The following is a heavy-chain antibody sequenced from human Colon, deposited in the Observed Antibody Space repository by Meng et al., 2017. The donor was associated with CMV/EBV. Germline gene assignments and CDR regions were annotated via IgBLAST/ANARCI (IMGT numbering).Heavy chain of an antibody. J-gene: IGHJ6*02. Sequence: ASVEVSCKASGYTFTGYYMHWVRQAPGQGLEWMGWINPNSGGTNYAQKFQGRVTMTRDTSISTAYMELSRLRSDDTAVYYCARDTSTIFGVVTTPDVWGQGTTVTVSS. V-gene: IGHV1-2*02. CDR2: INPNSGGT. CDR3: ARDTSTIFGVVTTPDV. CDR1: GYTFTGYY. D-gene: IGHD3-3*01.